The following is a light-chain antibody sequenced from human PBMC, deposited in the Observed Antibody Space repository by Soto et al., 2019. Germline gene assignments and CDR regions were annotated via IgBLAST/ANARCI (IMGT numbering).Light chain of an antibody. CDR3: QQSYSTPFT. Sequence: DIQMTQSPSSLSASVGDRVTITCRASQSISSYLNWYQQKPGKAPKLLIYAASSLQSGVPSRFSGSGSGTYFTLTISSLQPEDFATYYGQQSYSTPFTFGPGTKVDIK. J-gene: IGKJ3*01. V-gene: IGKV1-39*01. CDR2: AAS. CDR1: QSISSY.